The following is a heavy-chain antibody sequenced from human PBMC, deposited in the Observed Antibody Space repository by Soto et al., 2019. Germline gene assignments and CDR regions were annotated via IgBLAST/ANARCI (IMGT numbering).Heavy chain of an antibody. CDR2: ISGRGVDT. CDR1: GFSFSSLA. D-gene: IGHD2-21*02. V-gene: IGHV3-23*01. CDR3: AKDQTEVTLFDC. Sequence: LSLSCAASGFSFSSLAMSWVRQAPGKGLEWVSSISGRGVDTLYADSVKGRFTISRDNSRNTLYLQVNSLRAQDTAVYYCAKDQTEVTLFDCWGQGTLVTVSS. J-gene: IGHJ4*02.